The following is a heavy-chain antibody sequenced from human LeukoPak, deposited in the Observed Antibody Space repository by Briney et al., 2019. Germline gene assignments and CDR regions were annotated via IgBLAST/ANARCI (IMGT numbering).Heavy chain of an antibody. Sequence: ASVKVSCKASGYTFTSYYMHWVRQAPGQGLEWMGWINPNSGGTNYAQKFQGRVTMTRDTSISTAYMELSRLRSDDTAVYYCARGTAMVKSYDAFDIWGQGTMVTVSS. V-gene: IGHV1-2*02. D-gene: IGHD5-18*01. CDR2: INPNSGGT. CDR3: ARGTAMVKSYDAFDI. CDR1: GYTFTSYY. J-gene: IGHJ3*02.